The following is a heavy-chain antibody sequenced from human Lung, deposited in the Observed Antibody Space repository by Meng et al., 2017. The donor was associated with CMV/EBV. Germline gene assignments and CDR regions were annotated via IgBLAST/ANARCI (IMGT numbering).Heavy chain of an antibody. D-gene: IGHD6-6*01. V-gene: IGHV3-21*01. Sequence: SCAASGFTFSSYSMNWVRQAPGKGLEWVSSISSSSSYIYYADSVKGRFTISRDNAKNSLYLQMNSLRAEDTAVYYCARDSSSSYYYYYYYYGMDVWXQGTXVTGAS. CDR3: ARDSSSSYYYYYYYYGMDV. CDR2: ISSSSSYI. J-gene: IGHJ6*02. CDR1: GFTFSSYS.